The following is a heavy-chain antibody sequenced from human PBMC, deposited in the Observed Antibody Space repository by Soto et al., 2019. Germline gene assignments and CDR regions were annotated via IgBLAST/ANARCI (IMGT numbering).Heavy chain of an antibody. J-gene: IGHJ5*02. V-gene: IGHV1-2*02. CDR1: GYTFTGYF. CDR3: ARVIRGAYYNSPLDA. Sequence: ASVKVSCKASGYTFTGYFMHWVRQAPGQGLEWMGWINPYSGGADYAQSFQGRVTMTRDTSISTVYMELSRLRFDDTAVYYCARVIRGAYYNSPLDAWGQGTVVTVSS. CDR2: INPYSGGA. D-gene: IGHD3-10*01.